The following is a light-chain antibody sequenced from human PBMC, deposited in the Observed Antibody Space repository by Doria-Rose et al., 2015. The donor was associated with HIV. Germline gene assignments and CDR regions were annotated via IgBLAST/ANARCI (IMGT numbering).Light chain of an antibody. CDR3: QQRSNWPPIFT. CDR1: QSVSSN. V-gene: IGKV3-11*01. CDR2: DAS. Sequence: ATLSLSPGERATLSCRASQSVSSNLAWYQQKPGQAPRLLIYDASSRATGIPARFSGSGSGTDFTLTISSLEPEDFAVYFCQQRSNWPPIFTFGPGTKVDI. J-gene: IGKJ3*01.